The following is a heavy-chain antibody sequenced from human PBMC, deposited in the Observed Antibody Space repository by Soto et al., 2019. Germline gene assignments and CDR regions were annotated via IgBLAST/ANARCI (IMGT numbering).Heavy chain of an antibody. CDR2: IWADGTTK. Sequence: QVQLVQSGGGVVQPGRSLRLPCAASGFDFSKFGFQWVRQAPGKGLEWVAVIWADGTTKYYAESVKGRFTISRHNSRNTLYLQMSGLRAEDTAVYFCARERVYDDNYASFEYWGQGALVTVSS. V-gene: IGHV3-33*01. CDR1: GFDFSKFG. D-gene: IGHD3-22*01. CDR3: ARERVYDDNYASFEY. J-gene: IGHJ4*02.